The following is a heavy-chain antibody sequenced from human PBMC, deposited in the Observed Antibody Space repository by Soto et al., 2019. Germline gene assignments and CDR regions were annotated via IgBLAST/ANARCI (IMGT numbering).Heavy chain of an antibody. J-gene: IGHJ4*02. CDR1: GYTFTDYY. V-gene: IGHV1-2*02. D-gene: IGHD1-26*01. CDR3: ARRSEGAGGFLDY. CDR2: INPNIGVT. Sequence: ASVKVSCKASGYTFTDYYMHWLRQAPGQGLEWLGWINPNIGVTNSAQKFQGRVTMTRDTSMSTAYMELSRLRFDDTAVYYCARRSEGAGGFLDYWGQGALVTVSS.